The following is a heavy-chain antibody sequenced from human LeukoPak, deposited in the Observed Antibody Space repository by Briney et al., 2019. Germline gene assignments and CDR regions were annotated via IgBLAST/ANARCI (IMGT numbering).Heavy chain of an antibody. D-gene: IGHD6-19*01. V-gene: IGHV3-7*01. J-gene: IGHJ4*02. Sequence: GGSLRLSCAASGFTFSNYWMTWVRQAPGKGLEWVANINRDGSERYYVDSVKGRFTISRDDAKSSLYLQMNSLRAEDTAVYYCAKDRGWCFEYWGQGTVVTVSS. CDR1: GFTFSNYW. CDR2: INRDGSER. CDR3: AKDRGWCFEY.